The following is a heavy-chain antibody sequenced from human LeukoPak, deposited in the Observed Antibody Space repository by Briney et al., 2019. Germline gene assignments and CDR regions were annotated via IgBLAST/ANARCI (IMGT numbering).Heavy chain of an antibody. J-gene: IGHJ4*02. CDR3: ARALADSRGYYLGFDY. Sequence: GGSLRLSCAASGFTFDDYGMSWVRQAPGKGLEWVSGINWNGGSTGYADSVKGRFTISRDNAKNSLYLQMNSLRAEDTALYYCARALADSRGYYLGFDYWGQGTLVTVSS. D-gene: IGHD3-22*01. CDR1: GFTFDDYG. V-gene: IGHV3-20*04. CDR2: INWNGGST.